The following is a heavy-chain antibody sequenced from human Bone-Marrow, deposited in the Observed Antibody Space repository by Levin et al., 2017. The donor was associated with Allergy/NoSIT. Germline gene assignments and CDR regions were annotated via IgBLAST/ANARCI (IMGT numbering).Heavy chain of an antibody. CDR2: IRGKPNGYAT. J-gene: IGHJ6*03. CDR3: ATGNYSWTYFYYFYMDV. CDR1: GFTFGDSA. Sequence: GGSLRLSCAAPGFTFGDSAIHWVRQTSGKGLEWVGRIRGKPNGYATGYGASVKGRFIISRDDSENTAYLQMNSLKTEDTAVYYCATGNYSWTYFYYFYMDVWGKGTTVTVSS. V-gene: IGHV3-73*01. D-gene: IGHD1-26*01.